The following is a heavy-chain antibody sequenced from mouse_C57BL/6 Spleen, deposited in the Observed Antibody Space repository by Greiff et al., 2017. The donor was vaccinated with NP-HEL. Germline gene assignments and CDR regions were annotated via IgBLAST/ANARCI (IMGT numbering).Heavy chain of an antibody. CDR2: INPNNGGT. V-gene: IGHV1-22*01. CDR1: GYTFTDYN. CDR3: ARDRGSSSYYFDY. D-gene: IGHD1-1*01. J-gene: IGHJ2*01. Sequence: EVQLQQSGPELVKPGASVKMSCKASGYTFTDYNMHWVKQSHGKSLEWIGYINPNNGGTSYNQKFKGKATLTVNKSSSTAYMELGSLTSEDSAVYYCARDRGSSSYYFDYWGQGTTLTVSS.